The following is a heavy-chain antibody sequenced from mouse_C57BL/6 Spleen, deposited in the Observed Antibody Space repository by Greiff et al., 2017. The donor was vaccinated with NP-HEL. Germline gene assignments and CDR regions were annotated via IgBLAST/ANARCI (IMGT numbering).Heavy chain of an antibody. CDR1: GFTFSSYA. D-gene: IGHD1-1*01. V-gene: IGHV5-4*01. CDR3: ARDYYGSSYDAMDY. Sequence: EVKLVESGGGLVKPGGTLKLSCAASGFTFSSYAMSWVRQTPEKRLEWVATISDGGSYTYYPDNVKGRFIITRDNAKNNLYLQMSNLKSEDTAMYYCARDYYGSSYDAMDYWGQGTSVTVSS. J-gene: IGHJ4*01. CDR2: ISDGGSYT.